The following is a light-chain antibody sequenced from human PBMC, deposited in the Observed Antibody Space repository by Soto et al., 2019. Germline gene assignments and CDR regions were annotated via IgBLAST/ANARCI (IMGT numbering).Light chain of an antibody. CDR3: GTWDNSLSAGV. Sequence: QSVLTQPPSVSGAPGQRVTISCIGGSSNIGAGYEVHWYQQLPGTAPKLLIYDNSDRPSGIPDRFSGSKSGTSATLGITGLQTGDEADYYCGTWDNSLSAGVFGGGTKVTVL. CDR2: DNS. J-gene: IGLJ2*01. V-gene: IGLV1-51*01. CDR1: SSNIGAGY.